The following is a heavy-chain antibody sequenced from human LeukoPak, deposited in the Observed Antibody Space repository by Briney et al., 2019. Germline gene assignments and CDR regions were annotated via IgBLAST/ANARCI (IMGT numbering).Heavy chain of an antibody. CDR3: ARAPAIAAAGYLDV. CDR2: ISAYNGNT. CDR1: GYTFTSYG. D-gene: IGHD6-13*01. V-gene: IGHV1-18*01. J-gene: IGHJ6*02. Sequence: ASVKVSCKASGYTFTSYGISWVRQAPGQGLEWMGWISAYNGNTNYAQKLQGRVTMTTDTSTSTAYMELRSLRSDDTAVYYCARAPAIAAAGYLDVWGQGTTVTVSS.